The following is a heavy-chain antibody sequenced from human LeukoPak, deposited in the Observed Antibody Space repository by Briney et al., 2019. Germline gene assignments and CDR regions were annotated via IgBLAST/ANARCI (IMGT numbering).Heavy chain of an antibody. CDR1: GFTFSTYW. CDR3: ARWLQPYFDY. D-gene: IGHD5-24*01. V-gene: IGHV3-30-3*01. CDR2: ISYDGSNK. Sequence: GGSLRLSCAASGFTFSTYWMSWVRQAPGKGLEWVAVISYDGSNKYYADSVKGRFTISRDNSKNTLYLQMNSLRAEDTAVYYCARWLQPYFDYWGQGTLVTVSS. J-gene: IGHJ4*02.